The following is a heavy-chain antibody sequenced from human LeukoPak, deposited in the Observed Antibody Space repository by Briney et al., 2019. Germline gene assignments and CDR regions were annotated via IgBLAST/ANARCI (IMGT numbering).Heavy chain of an antibody. CDR1: GFTFDDYG. D-gene: IGHD6-13*01. CDR2: INWNGGST. Sequence: GGSLRLSCAASGFTFDDYGMSWVRQAPGKGLEWVSGINWNGGSTGYADSVKGRFTISRDNAKNSLYLQMNSLRAEDTAVYYCARGVAAAGTGWFDPWGQGTLVTVSS. V-gene: IGHV3-20*04. CDR3: ARGVAAAGTGWFDP. J-gene: IGHJ5*02.